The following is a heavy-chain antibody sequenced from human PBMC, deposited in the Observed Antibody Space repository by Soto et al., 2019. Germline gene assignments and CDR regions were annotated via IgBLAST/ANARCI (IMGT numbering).Heavy chain of an antibody. CDR3: ARDIVATIPNYYYYYGMDV. CDR1: GYTFTGYY. Sequence: ASVKVSCKASGYTFTGYYMHWVRQAPGQGLEWMGWINPNSGGTNYAQKFQGRVTMTRDTSISTAYMELSRLRSDDTAVYYCARDIVATIPNYYYYYGMDVWGQGTTVTVSS. J-gene: IGHJ6*02. CDR2: INPNSGGT. D-gene: IGHD5-12*01. V-gene: IGHV1-2*02.